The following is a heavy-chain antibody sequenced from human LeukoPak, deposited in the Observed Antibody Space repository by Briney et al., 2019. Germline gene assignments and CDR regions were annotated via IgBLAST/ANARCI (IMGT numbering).Heavy chain of an antibody. CDR1: GFTFRSYG. J-gene: IGHJ4*02. D-gene: IGHD4-17*01. V-gene: IGHV3-23*01. Sequence: GGSLRLSCVGSGFTFRSYGMSWVRQAPGKGVEGVSVISDTAGTTYADSVKGRFTISRDNSKNTLDLQMDSLRAEDTALYYCAKGTPLDSGDEYYFDSWGQGTLVTVSS. CDR2: ISDTAGTT. CDR3: AKGTPLDSGDEYYFDS.